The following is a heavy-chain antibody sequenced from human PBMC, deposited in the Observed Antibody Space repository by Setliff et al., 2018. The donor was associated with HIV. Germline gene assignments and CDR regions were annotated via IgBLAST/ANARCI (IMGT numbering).Heavy chain of an antibody. V-gene: IGHV3-21*04. CDR3: AKVRWTANYYFDC. CDR2: ISGGGKSI. J-gene: IGHJ4*02. D-gene: IGHD1-7*01. CDR1: GFTFSSYT. Sequence: PGGSLRLSCAASGFTFSSYTMHWVRQAPGKGLEWVASISGGGKSIYYADSVKGRFTISRDNADRSLYLQMNSLRAEDTALYYCAKVRWTANYYFDCWGQGTLVTVSS.